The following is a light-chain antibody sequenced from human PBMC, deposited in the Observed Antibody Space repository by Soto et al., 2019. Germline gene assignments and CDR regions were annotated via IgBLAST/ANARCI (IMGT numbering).Light chain of an antibody. V-gene: IGKV1-27*01. Sequence: DIQMTQSPSSLSASVGDRVTISCRASQGFSNYLAWYQQKPGKVPKLLIYAASTLQSGVPSRFSGSGSGTDFTRTISSLQPEDVATYYCQKYNSAPRAFGQGTKVEIK. CDR2: AAS. CDR3: QKYNSAPRA. CDR1: QGFSNY. J-gene: IGKJ1*01.